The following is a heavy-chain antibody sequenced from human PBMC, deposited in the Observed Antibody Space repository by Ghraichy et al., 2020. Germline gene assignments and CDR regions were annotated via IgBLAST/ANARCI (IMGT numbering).Heavy chain of an antibody. J-gene: IGHJ4*02. V-gene: IGHV1-46*01. CDR1: GYTFTSYY. Sequence: ASVKVSCKASGYTFTSYYMHWVRQAPGQGLEWMGIINPSGGSTSYAQKFQGRVTMTRDTSTSTVYMELSSLRSEDTAVYYCARGGLTMVRGVIPQFDYWGQGTLVTVSS. D-gene: IGHD3-10*01. CDR3: ARGGLTMVRGVIPQFDY. CDR2: INPSGGST.